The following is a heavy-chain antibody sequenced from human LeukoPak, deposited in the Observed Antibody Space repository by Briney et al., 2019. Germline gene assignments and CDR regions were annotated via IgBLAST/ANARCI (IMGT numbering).Heavy chain of an antibody. V-gene: IGHV1-2*02. Sequence: ASVTVSCSVSEYTFNGYYIHWVRQAPGKGLEYMGWINADSGDTKCAQRLPGRVTMTRDTSINTAYMELSSLTSDDTAVYYCARENSGSGTFDYWGQGTRVTVSS. CDR1: EYTFNGYY. J-gene: IGHJ4*02. CDR2: INADSGDT. D-gene: IGHD3-10*01. CDR3: ARENSGSGTFDY.